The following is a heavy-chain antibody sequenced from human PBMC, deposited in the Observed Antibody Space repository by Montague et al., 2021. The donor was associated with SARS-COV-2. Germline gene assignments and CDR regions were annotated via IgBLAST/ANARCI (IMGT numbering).Heavy chain of an antibody. Sequence: SETLSLTCAVYGGSFSVHYWTWIRQPLGKGLEWIGQINQSGSTKYNPSLKSRVTISIDTSKNQFSLKMTSMTAADTGVYYCARYRRRFAEIYDTYYDYGLNVWGQGTTVTVFS. V-gene: IGHV4-34*01. CDR3: ARYRRRFAEIYDTYYDYGLNV. J-gene: IGHJ6*02. CDR2: INQSGST. CDR1: GGSFSVHY. D-gene: IGHD3-10*01.